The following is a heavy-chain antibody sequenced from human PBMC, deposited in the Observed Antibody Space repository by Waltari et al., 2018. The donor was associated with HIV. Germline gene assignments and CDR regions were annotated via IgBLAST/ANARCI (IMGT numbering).Heavy chain of an antibody. CDR2: INYDGGDK. J-gene: IGHJ4*02. Sequence: EVHLVESGGGLVQPGGSLRLSCTGLGFTFGNYWMSWVRQAPGKGPEWVASINYDGGDKYYVDSVKGRFTISRENGKNSLYLQMSSLRVEDTAVYYCAREPFWGQGILVTVSS. V-gene: IGHV3-7*01. CDR3: AREPF. CDR1: GFTFGNYW.